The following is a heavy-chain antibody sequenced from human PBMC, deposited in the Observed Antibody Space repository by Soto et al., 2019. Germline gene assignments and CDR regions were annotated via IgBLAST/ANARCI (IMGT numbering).Heavy chain of an antibody. V-gene: IGHV4-30-4*01. J-gene: IGHJ4*02. CDR1: GGSISSGDYY. Sequence: KPSETLSLTCTVSGGSISSGDYYWSWIRQPPGKGLEWIGYIYYSGSTYYNPSLKSRVTISVDTSKNQFSLKLSSVTAADTAVYYCARARESSVVPHFDYWGQGTLVTVSS. D-gene: IGHD3-22*01. CDR2: IYYSGST. CDR3: ARARESSVVPHFDY.